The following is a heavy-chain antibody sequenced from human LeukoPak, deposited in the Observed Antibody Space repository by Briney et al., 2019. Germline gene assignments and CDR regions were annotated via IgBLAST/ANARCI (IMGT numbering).Heavy chain of an antibody. CDR2: IYYSGST. CDR3: ARGGTWIQLWSTYYFDY. CDR1: GGSISSYY. V-gene: IGHV4-59*08. D-gene: IGHD5-18*01. J-gene: IGHJ4*02. Sequence: PSETLSLTCTVSGGSISSYYWSWIRQPPGKGLEWIGYIYYSGSTNYNPSLKSRVTISLDTSKNQFSLKLSSVTAADTAVYYCARGGTWIQLWSTYYFDYWGQGTLVTVSS.